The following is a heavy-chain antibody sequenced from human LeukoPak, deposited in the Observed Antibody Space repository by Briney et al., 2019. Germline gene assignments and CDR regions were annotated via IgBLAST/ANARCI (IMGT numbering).Heavy chain of an antibody. V-gene: IGHV3-53*01. Sequence: PGGSLRLSCAASGFTVSSNYMSWVRQAPGKGLEWVSVIYSGGSTHYADSVKGRFTISRDNSKNTLYLQMNSLRAEVTAVYYCARGFDSSGYGHFDYWGQGTLVTVSS. J-gene: IGHJ4*02. D-gene: IGHD3-22*01. CDR1: GFTVSSNY. CDR3: ARGFDSSGYGHFDY. CDR2: IYSGGST.